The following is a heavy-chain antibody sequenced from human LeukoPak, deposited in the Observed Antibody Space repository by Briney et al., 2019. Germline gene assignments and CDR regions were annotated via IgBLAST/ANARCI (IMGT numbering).Heavy chain of an antibody. CDR2: IYYRVKWYD. V-gene: IGHV6-1*01. CDR1: GDSVSINSAA. Sequence: SQTLSLTCALSGDSVSINSAAWSSIRQSPSRGLEWLGRIYYRVKWYDHYALSVKSRITINPDTSKNQLSLPLNSVTPEDTAVYYCARSSGWDFDYWGQGTLVTVSS. CDR3: ARSSGWDFDY. D-gene: IGHD6-19*01. J-gene: IGHJ4*02.